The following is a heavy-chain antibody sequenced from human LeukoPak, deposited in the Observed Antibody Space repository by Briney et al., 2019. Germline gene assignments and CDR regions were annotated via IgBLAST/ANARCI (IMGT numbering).Heavy chain of an antibody. V-gene: IGHV4-4*07. Sequence: SETLSLTCTVSGGSISSYYWSWIRQPAGKGLEWIGRIYTSGSNNYNPSLKSRVTMSVDTSKNQFSLKLSSVTAADTAVYYCARGRRDGYNLEYFDKWGQGTLVTVSS. J-gene: IGHJ4*02. CDR1: GGSISSYY. CDR3: ARGRRDGYNLEYFDK. CDR2: IYTSGSN. D-gene: IGHD5-24*01.